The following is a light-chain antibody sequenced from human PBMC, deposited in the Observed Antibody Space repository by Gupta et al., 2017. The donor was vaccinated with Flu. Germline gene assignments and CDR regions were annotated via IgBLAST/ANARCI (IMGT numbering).Light chain of an antibody. Sequence: DIQMTQSPSTLSAFVGDRVTITCRASQSIGSWLAWYQQKPGKVPKLLIYKASSLESGVPSRFSGSGSDTEFTLTISSRQPDDFATYYCQRYDSLRTFGQGTRVEIK. CDR2: KAS. J-gene: IGKJ1*01. CDR1: QSIGSW. V-gene: IGKV1-5*03. CDR3: QRYDSLRT.